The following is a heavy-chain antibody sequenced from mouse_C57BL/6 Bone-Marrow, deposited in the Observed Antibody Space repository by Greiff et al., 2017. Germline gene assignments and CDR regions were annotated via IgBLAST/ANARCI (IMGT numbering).Heavy chain of an antibody. CDR2: ILPGSGIT. CDR3: ASPLGNDYAMDY. D-gene: IGHD2-1*01. Sequence: QVQLQQSGAELMKPGASVKLSCKATGYTFTGYWIEWVKQRPGHGLEWIGEILPGSGITNYNEKFKGKATFTADTSSNTAYMQLSSLTTEDSAIYYCASPLGNDYAMDYWGQGTSVTVSS. J-gene: IGHJ4*01. V-gene: IGHV1-9*01. CDR1: GYTFTGYW.